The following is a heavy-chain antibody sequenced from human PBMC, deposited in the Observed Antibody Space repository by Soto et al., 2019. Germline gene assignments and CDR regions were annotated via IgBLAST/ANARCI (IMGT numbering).Heavy chain of an antibody. CDR3: AKDWGSSGWFNWFDP. Sequence: QVQLVESGGGVAQPGRSLRLSCVASGFTLSNTGMHWVRQAPGKGLEWVAMISHDGSNKYYGDSVKGRFTISRDNSWNTLYLQMDSLRPEDTSVYYCAKDWGSSGWFNWFDPWGQGTLVTVSS. J-gene: IGHJ5*02. CDR1: GFTLSNTG. D-gene: IGHD6-19*01. CDR2: ISHDGSNK. V-gene: IGHV3-30*18.